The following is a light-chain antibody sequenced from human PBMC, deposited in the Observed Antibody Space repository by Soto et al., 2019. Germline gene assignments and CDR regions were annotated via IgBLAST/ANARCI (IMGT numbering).Light chain of an antibody. V-gene: IGKV4-1*01. Sequence: DIVMTQSPDSLAVSLGERATINCKSSQSVLYSSNNKNYLAWYQQKPGQPPKLLIYWASTRESGVPDRFSGSGSGTDFPLTISSLQAEDVAVYYCQKYYHTPWPFGKGT. CDR3: QKYYHTPWP. CDR2: WAS. J-gene: IGKJ1*01. CDR1: QSVLYSSNNKNY.